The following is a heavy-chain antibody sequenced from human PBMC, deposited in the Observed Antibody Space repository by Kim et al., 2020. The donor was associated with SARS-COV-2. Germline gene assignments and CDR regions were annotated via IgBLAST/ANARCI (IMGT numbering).Heavy chain of an antibody. V-gene: IGHV7-4-1*02. D-gene: IGHD5-12*01. CDR3: ARDVGPRGYDFMGPYYYYYGMDV. J-gene: IGHJ6*02. CDR2: INTNTGNP. Sequence: ASVKVSCKASGYTFTSYAMNWVRQAPGQGLEWMGWINTNTGNPTYAQGFTGRFVFSLDTSVSTAYLQISSLKAEDTAVYYCARDVGPRGYDFMGPYYYYYGMDVWGQGTTVTVSS. CDR1: GYTFTSYA.